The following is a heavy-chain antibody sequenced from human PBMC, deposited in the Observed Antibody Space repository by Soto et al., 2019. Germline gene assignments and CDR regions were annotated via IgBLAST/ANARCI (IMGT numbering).Heavy chain of an antibody. D-gene: IGHD3-22*01. CDR1: GFTFSTYA. CDR3: ASRGGRLLLGYFDY. CDR2: ISFDGSNK. Sequence: QVQLVESGGGVVQPGRSLRLSCAASGFTFSTYAMHWVRQAPGKGLEWVAVISFDGSNKYSADSVKGRFTISRDNSKNTLYLQMNSLRPEDTAMYYCASRGGRLLLGYFDYWGQGTLVTVSS. J-gene: IGHJ4*02. V-gene: IGHV3-30-3*01.